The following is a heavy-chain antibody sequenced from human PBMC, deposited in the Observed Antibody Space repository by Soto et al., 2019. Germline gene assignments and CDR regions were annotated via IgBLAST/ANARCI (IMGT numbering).Heavy chain of an antibody. J-gene: IGHJ4*02. CDR2: ISYDGSDK. CDR1: GFTLGTYG. Sequence: QVQLVESGGGVVQPGRSLRLSCAVSGFTLGTYGMYWVRQAPGKGLEWVAVISYDGSDKYYADSVKGRFTISRDNSKNTLFLQMNSLRAEDTAVYYCAKDLGRGTQLYPAFDYWGQGTLVTVSS. D-gene: IGHD5-18*01. CDR3: AKDLGRGTQLYPAFDY. V-gene: IGHV3-30*18.